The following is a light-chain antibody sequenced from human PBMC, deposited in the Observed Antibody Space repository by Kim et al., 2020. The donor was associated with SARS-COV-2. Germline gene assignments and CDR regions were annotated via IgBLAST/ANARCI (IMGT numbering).Light chain of an antibody. CDR2: AAS. Sequence: DIQLTQSPSFLSASVGDRVTITCRASQGISSYLAWYQQKPGKAPKLLIYAASTLETGVPSRFSDSGSGTEFTLTISSLQPEDFATYCCQLLKIYPRLTFGQGTRVEIK. CDR1: QGISSY. V-gene: IGKV1-9*01. CDR3: QLLKIYPRLT. J-gene: IGKJ5*01.